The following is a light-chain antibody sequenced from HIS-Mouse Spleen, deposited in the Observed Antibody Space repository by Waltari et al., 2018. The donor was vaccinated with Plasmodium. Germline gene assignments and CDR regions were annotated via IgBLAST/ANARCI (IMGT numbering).Light chain of an antibody. CDR1: QSVSSSY. Sequence: EIVLTQSPGTLSLSPGERATLSCRASQSVSSSYLAWYQQKPGQSPRLLICGASSRASSIPDRFSGSGSGTVFTLTISRLEPEDVAVYYCQQYGSSPYTFGQGTKLEIK. CDR2: GAS. CDR3: QQYGSSPYT. V-gene: IGKV3-20*01. J-gene: IGKJ2*01.